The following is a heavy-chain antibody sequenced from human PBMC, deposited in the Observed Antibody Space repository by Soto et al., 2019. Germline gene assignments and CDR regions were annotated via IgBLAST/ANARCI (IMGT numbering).Heavy chain of an antibody. V-gene: IGHV4-30-4*01. J-gene: IGHJ4*02. D-gene: IGHD6-6*01. Sequence: QVQLQESGPGLVKPSQTLSLTCTVSGGSISSGDYYWSWIRQPPGKGREWIGYIYYSGSNYYNPSLKTRVPISVVTTKKQFPLKRSSVTASDSAVYYCASSPWRYSRSPNFDYWGQGTKVTVSP. CDR1: GGSISSGDYY. CDR2: IYYSGSN. CDR3: ASSPWRYSRSPNFDY.